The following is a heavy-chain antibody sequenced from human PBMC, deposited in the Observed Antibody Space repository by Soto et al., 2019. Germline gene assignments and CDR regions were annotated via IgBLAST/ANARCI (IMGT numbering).Heavy chain of an antibody. CDR1: GFTFSSYG. CDR3: AKDQVEGVQIDY. D-gene: IGHD1-1*01. CDR2: ISYDGSNK. J-gene: IGHJ4*02. Sequence: GGSLRLSCAASGFTFSSYGMHWVRQAPGKGLEWVAVISYDGSNKYYADSVKGRFTISRDNSKNTLYLQMNSLRAEDTAVYYCAKDQVEGVQIDYWGQGTLVTVSS. V-gene: IGHV3-30*18.